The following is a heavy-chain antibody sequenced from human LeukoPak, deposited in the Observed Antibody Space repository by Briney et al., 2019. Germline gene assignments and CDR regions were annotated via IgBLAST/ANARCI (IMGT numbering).Heavy chain of an antibody. J-gene: IGHJ6*02. CDR3: ARDPSLYYYGSSNYYGMDV. CDR2: ISYDGSNK. CDR1: GFTFSSYA. D-gene: IGHD3-22*01. V-gene: IGHV3-30-3*01. Sequence: GGSLRLSCAASGFTFSSYAMHWVRQAPGKGLEWVAVISYDGSNKYYADSVKGRFTISRDNSKNTLYLQMNSLRAEDTAVYYCARDPSLYYYGSSNYYGMDVWGQGTTVTVSS.